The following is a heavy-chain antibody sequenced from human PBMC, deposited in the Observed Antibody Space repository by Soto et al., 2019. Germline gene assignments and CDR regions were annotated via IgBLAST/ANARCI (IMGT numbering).Heavy chain of an antibody. CDR1: GFTFSRYG. Sequence: HPGGSLGPSCAASGFTFSRYGMHRVRQAPGKGLEWVAVISYDGSNKYYADSVKGRFTISRDNSKNTLYLQMNSLRAEDTAVYYLAKEGYYDSSGYFAYWGQGTLVT. CDR3: AKEGYYDSSGYFAY. V-gene: IGHV3-30*18. J-gene: IGHJ4*02. CDR2: ISYDGSNK. D-gene: IGHD3-22*01.